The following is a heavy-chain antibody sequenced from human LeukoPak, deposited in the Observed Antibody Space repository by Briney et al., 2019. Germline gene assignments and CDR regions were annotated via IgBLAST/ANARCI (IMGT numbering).Heavy chain of an antibody. J-gene: IGHJ6*03. CDR2: IIPIFGTA. CDR1: GGTFSSYA. V-gene: IGHV1-69*06. CDR3: ARGLLRGSSSVADYYYYYMDV. D-gene: IGHD6-6*01. Sequence: SVKVSCKASGGTFSSYAISWVRQAPGQGLEWMGGIIPIFGTANYAQKFQGRVTITADKSTSTAYMELSSLRSEDTAVYYCARGLLRGSSSVADYYYYYMDVWGKGTTVTVSS.